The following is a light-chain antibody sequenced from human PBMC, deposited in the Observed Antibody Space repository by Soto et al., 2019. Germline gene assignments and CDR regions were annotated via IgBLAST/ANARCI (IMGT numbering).Light chain of an antibody. CDR3: SSYAHGSTYV. Sequence: QSVLTHPASVSGSAVQSITISXXVXXXXXCFYNYVSWYQQQHPGKAPKLMIYEVDNRPSGVSIRFSGSKSGNTASLTISGLLAEDEADYYCSSYAHGSTYVFGTGTKVTVL. V-gene: IGLV2-14*01. CDR2: EVD. CDR1: XXXXCFYNY. J-gene: IGLJ1*01.